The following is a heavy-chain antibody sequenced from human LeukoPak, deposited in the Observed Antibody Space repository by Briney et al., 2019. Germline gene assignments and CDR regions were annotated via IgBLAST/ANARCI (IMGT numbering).Heavy chain of an antibody. J-gene: IGHJ4*02. CDR1: GGSISSGGYY. D-gene: IGHD3-22*01. CDR2: IYYSGST. CDR3: ARARGGSHYYDSSGTFDY. V-gene: IGHV4-31*03. Sequence: PSQTLSLTCTVSGGSISSGGYYWSWLRQHPGKGLEWNGYIYYSGSTYYNPSLKSRVTISVDTSKNQFSLKLSSVTAADTAVYYCARARGGSHYYDSSGTFDYWGQGTVVTVSS.